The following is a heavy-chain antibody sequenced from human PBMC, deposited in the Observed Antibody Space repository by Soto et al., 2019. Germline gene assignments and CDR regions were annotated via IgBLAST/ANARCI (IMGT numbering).Heavy chain of an antibody. CDR2: IYYSGST. CDR3: ARGGGYDFWSDKPYNWFDP. CDR1: GGSISSGGYY. D-gene: IGHD3-3*01. V-gene: IGHV4-31*03. J-gene: IGHJ5*02. Sequence: QVQLQESGPGLVKPSQTLSLTCTVSGGSISSGGYYWSWMRQHPGKGLEWIGYIYYSGSTYYNPSIKIRVTISVDTSKNQFSLKLSSVTAADTDVYYCARGGGYDFWSDKPYNWFDPWGHGTLVTVAS.